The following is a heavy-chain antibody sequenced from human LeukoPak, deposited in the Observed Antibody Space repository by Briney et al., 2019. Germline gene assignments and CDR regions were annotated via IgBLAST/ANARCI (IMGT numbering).Heavy chain of an antibody. CDR2: KNPNSGNT. D-gene: IGHD6-6*01. V-gene: IGHV1-8*01. CDR3: ARGLVPPWWFDP. CDR1: GYTFTSYD. Sequence: ASVKVSCKASGYTFTSYDINWVRQATGQGLEWMGWKNPNSGNTGYAQKFQGRVTMTRNTSISTAYMELSSLRSEDTAVYYCARGLVPPWWFDPWGQGTLVTVSS. J-gene: IGHJ5*02.